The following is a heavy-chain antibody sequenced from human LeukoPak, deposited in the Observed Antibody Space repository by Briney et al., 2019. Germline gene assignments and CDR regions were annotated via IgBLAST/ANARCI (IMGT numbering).Heavy chain of an antibody. D-gene: IGHD3-22*01. V-gene: IGHV3-21*04. Sequence: GGSLRLSCAASGFTFSSYSMNWVRQAPGKGLEWASSISSSSSYIYYADSVKGRFTISRDNAKNSLYLQMNSLRAADTAVYYCARDGYYFDSSGYYFWGQGTLVTVSS. CDR3: ARDGYYFDSSGYYF. CDR1: GFTFSSYS. J-gene: IGHJ4*02. CDR2: ISSSSSYI.